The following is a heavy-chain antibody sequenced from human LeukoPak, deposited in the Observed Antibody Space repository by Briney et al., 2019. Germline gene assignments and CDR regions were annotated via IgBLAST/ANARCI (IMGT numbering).Heavy chain of an antibody. CDR2: IYTTGST. D-gene: IGHD3-22*01. CDR3: ARLTRGMIVVVMIGIDY. J-gene: IGHJ4*02. Sequence: KSSQTLSLTCAVSGGSISSGTYYWSWIRQPAGKGLEWIGRIYTTGSTNYNPSFKSRVTISVDTSKNQFSLKLSSVTAADTAVYYCARLTRGMIVVVMIGIDYWGQGTLVTVSS. V-gene: IGHV4-61*02. CDR1: GGSISSGTYY.